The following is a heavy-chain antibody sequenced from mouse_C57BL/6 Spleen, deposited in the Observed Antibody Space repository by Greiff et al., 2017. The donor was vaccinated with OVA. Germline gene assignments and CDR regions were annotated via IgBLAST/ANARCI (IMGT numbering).Heavy chain of an antibody. Sequence: QVQLQQSGPGLVQPSQSLSITCTVSGFSLTSYGVHWVRQSPGKGLEWLGVIWRGGSTAYNAAFMSRLSITKDNSKSQVFFKMNSLQADDTAIDYCAKGHEPLLPDVWGTGTTVTVSS. CDR1: GFSLTSYG. CDR3: AKGHEPLLPDV. V-gene: IGHV2-5*01. CDR2: IWRGGST. D-gene: IGHD2-1*01. J-gene: IGHJ1*03.